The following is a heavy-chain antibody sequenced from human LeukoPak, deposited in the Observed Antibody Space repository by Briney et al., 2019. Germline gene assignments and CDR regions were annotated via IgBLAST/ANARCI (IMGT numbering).Heavy chain of an antibody. D-gene: IGHD6-13*01. CDR2: ISSSSGTI. CDR1: GFTFSNYS. J-gene: IGHJ6*02. V-gene: IGHV3-48*02. CDR3: VRYGTSNWHMDV. Sequence: PGGSLRLSCAASGFTFSNYSMNWVRQTPGKGLEWLSYISSSSGTIYYADSVKGRFTISRDNAQNSLYLQMNSLRDEEAVVYYCVRYGTSNWHMDVWGQGTAVTVSS.